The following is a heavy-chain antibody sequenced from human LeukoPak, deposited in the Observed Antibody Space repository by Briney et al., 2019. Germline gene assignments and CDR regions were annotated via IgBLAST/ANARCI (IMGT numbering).Heavy chain of an antibody. CDR3: AKDGEDNSDYPRGIFDY. Sequence: GGSLRLSCVASAFTFSNYAVTCVRQAPGKGLEWVSIISGSGGTIYYADSVKGRFTISRDNSKNTLYLQMNSLRAEDTAVYYCAKDGEDNSDYPRGIFDYWGQGALVTVSS. D-gene: IGHD4-11*01. CDR1: AFTFSNYA. J-gene: IGHJ4*02. CDR2: ISGSGGTI. V-gene: IGHV3-23*01.